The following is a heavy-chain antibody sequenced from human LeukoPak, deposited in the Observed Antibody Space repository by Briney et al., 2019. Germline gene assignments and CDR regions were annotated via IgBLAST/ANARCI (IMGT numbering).Heavy chain of an antibody. CDR2: ISYDGSNK. V-gene: IGHV3-30*04. CDR3: AELGITMIGGV. D-gene: IGHD3-10*02. CDR1: GFTFSSYA. J-gene: IGHJ6*04. Sequence: GGSLRLSCAASGFTFSSYAMHWVRQAPGKGLEWVAVISYDGSNKYYADSVKGRSTIFRDNSKNTLYLQMNSLRAEDTAVYYCAELGITMIGGVWGKGTTVTISS.